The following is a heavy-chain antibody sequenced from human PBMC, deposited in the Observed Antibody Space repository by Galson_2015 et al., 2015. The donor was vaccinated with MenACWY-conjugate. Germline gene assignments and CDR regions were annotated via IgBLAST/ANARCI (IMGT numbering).Heavy chain of an antibody. V-gene: IGHV1-18*04. J-gene: IGHJ4*02. CDR2: ISTNNGNT. Sequence: SVKASCKASGYTFTVYGINWVRQAPGQGLEWMGWISTNNGNTAFAQKFQGRVTMTRETSTSTVYMELRSLRSDDTAMYYCARDHLYCNSAGCVGSGTTLEYWGQGTLVTVSS. CDR1: GYTFTVYG. CDR3: ARDHLYCNSAGCVGSGTTLEY. D-gene: IGHD2/OR15-2a*01.